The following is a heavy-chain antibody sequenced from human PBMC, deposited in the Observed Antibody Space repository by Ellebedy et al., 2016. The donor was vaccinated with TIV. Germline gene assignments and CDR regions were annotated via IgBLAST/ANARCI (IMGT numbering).Heavy chain of an antibody. CDR1: GYTFTSYS. J-gene: IGHJ4*02. D-gene: IGHD6-13*01. CDR2: ISAYNGNT. CDR3: ARDRGTWGSSYNDY. Sequence: ASVKVSXXASGYTFTSYSISWVRQAPGQGLEWMGWISAYNGNTNYAQKLQGRVTMTTDTSTSTAYMELSSLRSEDTAVYYCARDRGTWGSSYNDYWGQGTLVTVSS. V-gene: IGHV1-18*01.